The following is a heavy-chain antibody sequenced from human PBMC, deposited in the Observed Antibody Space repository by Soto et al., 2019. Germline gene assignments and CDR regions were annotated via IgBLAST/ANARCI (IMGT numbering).Heavy chain of an antibody. D-gene: IGHD4-17*01. CDR2: ISAYNGNT. V-gene: IGHV1-18*01. J-gene: IGHJ4*02. CDR3: ARDLRYGDYGLL. Sequence: ASVKVSCKDSGYTFTSYGISWVRQAPGQGLEWMGWISAYNGNTNYAQKLQGRVTMTTDTSTSTAYMELRSLRSDDTAVYYCARDLRYGDYGLLWGQGTLVTVSS. CDR1: GYTFTSYG.